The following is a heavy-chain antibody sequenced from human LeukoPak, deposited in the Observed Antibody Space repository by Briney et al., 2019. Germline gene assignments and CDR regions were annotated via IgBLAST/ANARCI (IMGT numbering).Heavy chain of an antibody. J-gene: IGHJ5*02. D-gene: IGHD3-3*01. CDR3: ARGDYDFWSGYQNWFDP. Sequence: GSSVKVSCKASGGTFSSYAISWVRQAPGQGLEWMGIINPSGGSTSYAQKFQGRVTMTRDTSTSTVYMELSSLRSEDTAVYYCARGDYDFWSGYQNWFDPWGQGTLVTVSS. CDR2: INPSGGST. CDR1: GGTFSSYA. V-gene: IGHV1-46*01.